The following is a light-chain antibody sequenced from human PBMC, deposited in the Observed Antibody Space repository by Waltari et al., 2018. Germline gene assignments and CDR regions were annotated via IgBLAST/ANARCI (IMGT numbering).Light chain of an antibody. CDR3: QQYINWPPT. CDR2: TTS. V-gene: IGKV3-15*01. Sequence: DIVMTQSPATLSVSPGERATLSCRASQSVSDRLAWYQQKPGQPPRLLMYTTSIRATGFPARFSGSGSGTEFTLTISSLQSEDFAVYYCQQYINWPPTFGQGTKVEV. J-gene: IGKJ1*01. CDR1: QSVSDR.